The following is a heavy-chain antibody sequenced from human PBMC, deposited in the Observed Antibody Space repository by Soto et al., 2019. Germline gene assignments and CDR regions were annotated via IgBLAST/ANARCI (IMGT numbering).Heavy chain of an antibody. D-gene: IGHD3-16*01. CDR1: GYTFTSYG. CDR3: ARCTLGWGPRTYYYYGMDV. V-gene: IGHV1-18*04. Sequence: ASVKVSCKASGYTFTSYGISWVRQAPGQGLEWMGWISAYNGNTNYAQKLQGRVTMTTDTSTSTAYMELRSLRSDDTAVYYCARCTLGWGPRTYYYYGMDVWGQGTTVTVSS. J-gene: IGHJ6*02. CDR2: ISAYNGNT.